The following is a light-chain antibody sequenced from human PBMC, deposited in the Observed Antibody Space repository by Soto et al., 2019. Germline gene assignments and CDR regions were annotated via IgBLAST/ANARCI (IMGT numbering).Light chain of an antibody. V-gene: IGLV2-14*01. CDR1: RSDDGGYNY. CDR3: TSYTSSSTYV. J-gene: IGLJ1*01. CDR2: EVS. Sequence: QSALTQPSSVSGSPGQSITISCTGTRSDDGGYNYVSWYQQHPGKAPKLMIYEVSNRPSGVSNRFSGSKSGNTASLTISGLQAEDEADYFCTSYTSSSTYVFGTGTKLTVL.